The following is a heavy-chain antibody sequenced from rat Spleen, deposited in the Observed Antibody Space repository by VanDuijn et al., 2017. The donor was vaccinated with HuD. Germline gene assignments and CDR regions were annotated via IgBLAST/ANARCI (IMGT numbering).Heavy chain of an antibody. J-gene: IGHJ2*01. V-gene: IGHV5-31*01. CDR3: TRVVVGARGFYFDY. CDR1: GFTFNNYW. Sequence: EVQLVESDGGLVQPGRSLKLSCVASGFTFNNYWMSWIRQAPGKGLEWVATISSDGGRNFYRDSVKGRFTISRDNAKSTLYLQMNSLRSEDTATYYCTRVVVGARGFYFDYWGQGVMVTVSS. D-gene: IGHD1-1*01. CDR2: ISSDGGRN.